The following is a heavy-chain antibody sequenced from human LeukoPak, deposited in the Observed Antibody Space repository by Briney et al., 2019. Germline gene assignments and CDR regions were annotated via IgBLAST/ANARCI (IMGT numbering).Heavy chain of an antibody. D-gene: IGHD6-6*01. Sequence: ASVKVSCKASGYTFTGYYMHWVRQAPGQGLEWMGWINPNSGGTNYAQKFQGRVTMTRDTSISTAYMEVSRLRSDDTAVYYCARLDLVAAHALVGEVDYWGQGTLVTVSS. CDR3: ARLDLVAAHALVGEVDY. CDR2: INPNSGGT. J-gene: IGHJ4*02. V-gene: IGHV1-2*02. CDR1: GYTFTGYY.